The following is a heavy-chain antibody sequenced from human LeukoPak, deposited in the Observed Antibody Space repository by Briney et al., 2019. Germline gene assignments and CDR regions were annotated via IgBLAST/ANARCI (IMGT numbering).Heavy chain of an antibody. J-gene: IGHJ4*02. CDR1: GFTFSGHF. D-gene: IGHD1-26*01. V-gene: IGHV3-64D*06. CDR3: IKDRIGTWSFDH. CDR2: ISINGDKT. Sequence: GRSLRLSCAASGFTFSGHFMHWVRQAPGKGLEYVSSISINGDKTYYAESVKGRFTISRDNSKNTLYLQLSSLRVEDTAVYYCIKDRIGTWSFDHWGQGTLLTVSS.